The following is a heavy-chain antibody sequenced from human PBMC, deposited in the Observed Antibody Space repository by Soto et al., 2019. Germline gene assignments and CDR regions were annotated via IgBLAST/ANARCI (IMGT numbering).Heavy chain of an antibody. D-gene: IGHD2-2*01. CDR2: IYYSGST. CDR3: ARDRLQVPAAIPPVGPLYYYYYYGMDV. V-gene: IGHV4-31*01. CDR1: GGSISSGGYY. Sequence: PSETLSLTCTVSGGSISSGGYYWSWIRQHPGKGLERIGYIYYSGSTYYNPSLKSQVTISVETSKNQFSLKLSSVIAADTAVYYCARDRLQVPAAIPPVGPLYYYYYYGMDVWGQGTTVTVSS. J-gene: IGHJ6*02.